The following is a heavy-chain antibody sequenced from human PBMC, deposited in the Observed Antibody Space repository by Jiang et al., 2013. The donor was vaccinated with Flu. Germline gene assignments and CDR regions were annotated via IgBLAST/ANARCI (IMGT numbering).Heavy chain of an antibody. CDR3: AKRNTYGPSAWFDP. CDR2: IMPIFGTT. CDR1: GGTFSSYA. J-gene: IGHJ5*02. V-gene: IGHV1-69*06. Sequence: EVKKPGSSVTVSCKASGGTFSSYAINWVRQAPGQGLEWMGEIMPIFGTTNSAQKFQGRLTITADKSTSAAYMELSGLRSEDTAVYYCAKRNTYGPSAWFDPWGQGTL. D-gene: IGHD5-18*01.